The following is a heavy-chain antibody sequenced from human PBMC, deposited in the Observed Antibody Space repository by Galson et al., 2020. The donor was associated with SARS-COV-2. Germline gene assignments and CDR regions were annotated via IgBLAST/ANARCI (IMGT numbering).Heavy chain of an antibody. D-gene: IGHD4-17*01. CDR1: GFTFGDYA. Sequence: GGSLRLSCTASGFTFGDYAMSWVRQAPGKGLEWVGFIRSKAYGGTTEYAASVKGRFTISRDDSKSIAYLQMNSLKTEDTAVYYCTRGGTVTSLIFDYWGQGTLVTVSS. V-gene: IGHV3-49*04. CDR2: IRSKAYGGTT. J-gene: IGHJ4*02. CDR3: TRGGTVTSLIFDY.